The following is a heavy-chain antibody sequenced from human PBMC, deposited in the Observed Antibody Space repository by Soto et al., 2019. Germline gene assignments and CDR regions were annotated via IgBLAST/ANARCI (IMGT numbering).Heavy chain of an antibody. Sequence: SETLSLTCAVYGGSFSGYYWSWIRQPPGKGLEWIGEINHSGSTKYNPSLKSRVTISVDTSKNQFSLKLSSVTAADTAVYYCARGGIVATMNWCDPWGQGTLVTVS. J-gene: IGHJ5*02. CDR3: ARGGIVATMNWCDP. CDR2: INHSGST. CDR1: GGSFSGYY. V-gene: IGHV4-34*01. D-gene: IGHD5-12*01.